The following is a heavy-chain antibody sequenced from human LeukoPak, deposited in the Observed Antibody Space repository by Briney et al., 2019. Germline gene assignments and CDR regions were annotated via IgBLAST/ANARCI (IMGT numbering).Heavy chain of an antibody. CDR1: GFSFSSYA. J-gene: IGHJ4*02. Sequence: GGSLRLSCAASGFSFSSYAMHWVRQAPGKGLEWVAVISYDGSNKYYADSVKGRFTISRDNSKNTLYLQMNSLRAEDTAVYYCAKSLGGCSSTSCLAILGYWGQGTLVTVSS. D-gene: IGHD2-2*01. CDR2: ISYDGSNK. CDR3: AKSLGGCSSTSCLAILGY. V-gene: IGHV3-30-3*02.